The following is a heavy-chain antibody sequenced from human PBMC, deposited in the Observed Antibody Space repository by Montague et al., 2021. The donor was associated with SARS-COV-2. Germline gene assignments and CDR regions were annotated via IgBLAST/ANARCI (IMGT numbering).Heavy chain of an antibody. CDR1: GDSINTYY. CDR3: ARQAAGSYFYYGVDV. J-gene: IGHJ6*02. CDR2: IFHTGST. V-gene: IGHV4-59*12. D-gene: IGHD6-13*01. Sequence: SETLSLTCTVPGDSINTYYWNWIRQPPGKGLEWLGSIFHTGSTNYNPSLKSRVTISLDTSKNQFFLKVTSVTAADTAVYYCARQAAGSYFYYGVDVWGQGTTVTVSS.